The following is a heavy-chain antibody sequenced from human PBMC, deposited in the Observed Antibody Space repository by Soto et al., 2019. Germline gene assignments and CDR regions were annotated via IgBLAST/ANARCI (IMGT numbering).Heavy chain of an antibody. CDR3: ARRYGWLYFDY. V-gene: IGHV4-39*01. Sequence: SSETPSLTCTFSCDSLRRSKYFLGWVRQPPGKGLEWIGTIFYSGSTYYNPSLKSRVTISVDTSKNQFSLRLISVTAADTALYYCARRYGWLYFDYWGQGSLVTVSS. D-gene: IGHD6-19*01. J-gene: IGHJ4*02. CDR2: IFYSGST. CDR1: CDSLRRSKYF.